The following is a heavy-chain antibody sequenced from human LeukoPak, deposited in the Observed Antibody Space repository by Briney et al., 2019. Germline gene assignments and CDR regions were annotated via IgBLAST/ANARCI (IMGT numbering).Heavy chain of an antibody. CDR1: GGSVSSGSYY. Sequence: SETLSLTCTVSGGSVSSGSYYWSWIRQPPGKGLEWIGYIYYSGSTNYNPSLKSRVTISVDTSKNQFSLKLSSVTAADTAVYYCARGLVVITYYFDYWGQGTLVTVSS. V-gene: IGHV4-61*01. CDR3: ARGLVVITYYFDY. D-gene: IGHD3-22*01. CDR2: IYYSGST. J-gene: IGHJ4*02.